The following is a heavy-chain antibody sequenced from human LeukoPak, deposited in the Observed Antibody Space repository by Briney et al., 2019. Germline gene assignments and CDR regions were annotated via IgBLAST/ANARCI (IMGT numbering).Heavy chain of an antibody. Sequence: KASETLSLTCAVYGGSFSGYYWSWIRQPPGKGLEWIGEINHSGSTNYNPSLKSRVTISVDTSKNQFSLKLSSVTAADTAVYYCARRYYDYVWGSWGQGTLVTVSS. V-gene: IGHV4-34*01. CDR3: ARRYYDYVWGS. CDR1: GGSFSGYY. CDR2: INHSGST. D-gene: IGHD3-16*01. J-gene: IGHJ1*01.